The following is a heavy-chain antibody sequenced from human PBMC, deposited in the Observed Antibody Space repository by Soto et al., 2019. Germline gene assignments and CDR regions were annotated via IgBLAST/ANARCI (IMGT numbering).Heavy chain of an antibody. J-gene: IGHJ6*02. V-gene: IGHV4-34*01. CDR2: INHSGIT. CDR3: ARGVGFGYYYYHMDL. CDR1: GGTLSGYY. D-gene: IGHD3-10*01. Sequence: SETLSLTCAVYGGTLSGYYWSWIRQPPGKGLEWIGEINHSGITNYNPSLRSRLTMSVDTSKTQFSLKLTSATAADTAVYYCARGVGFGYYYYHMDLWGQGTTVTVSS.